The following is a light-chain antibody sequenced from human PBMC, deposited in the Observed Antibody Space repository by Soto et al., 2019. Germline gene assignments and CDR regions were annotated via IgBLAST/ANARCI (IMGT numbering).Light chain of an antibody. J-gene: IGKJ1*01. CDR2: RAS. Sequence: EIVMTQSPATLSVSPGERATLSCRASQSVSNRLAWYQQRPGQAPRLLIYRASARATGIPARFSGSGSGTEFTLTISSLQSEDFAMSECQQSSDWPRTFGQGTKVEIK. V-gene: IGKV3-15*01. CDR1: QSVSNR. CDR3: QQSSDWPRT.